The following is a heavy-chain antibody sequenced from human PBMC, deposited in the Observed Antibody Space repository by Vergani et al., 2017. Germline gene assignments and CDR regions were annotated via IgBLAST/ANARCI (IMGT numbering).Heavy chain of an antibody. CDR1: GFTFDTYT. V-gene: IGHV3-23*01. Sequence: EVQLLESGGGLVQPGGSRRLSCAGAGFTFDTYTMAYVRQAPGKGLEWVATISSGGGDIFYADSVKGRFTISRDNSKNTLFLQMNSLKDEDTAVYYCTTAWGLYYLHGEYCQYWGRGTLV. CDR2: ISSGGGDI. J-gene: IGHJ1*01. CDR3: TTAWGLYYLHGEYCQY. D-gene: IGHD3-10*01.